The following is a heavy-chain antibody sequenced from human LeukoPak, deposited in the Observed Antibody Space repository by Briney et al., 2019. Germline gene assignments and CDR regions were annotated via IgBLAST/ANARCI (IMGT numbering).Heavy chain of an antibody. V-gene: IGHV3-74*01. D-gene: IGHD5-18*01. J-gene: IGHJ6*02. Sequence: PGGSLRLSCAASGFTFSSYWMHWVRQAPGKGLVWVSRVISDGSSTNYADSMKGRFTISRDNAKNMLFLQMDSLRAEDTAVYYCARVQAARGMDVWGQGTTVTVSS. CDR3: ARVQAARGMDV. CDR2: VISDGSST. CDR1: GFTFSSYW.